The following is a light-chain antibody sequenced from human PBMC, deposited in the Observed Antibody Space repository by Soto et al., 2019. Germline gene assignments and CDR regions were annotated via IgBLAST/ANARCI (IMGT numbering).Light chain of an antibody. CDR2: EVS. CDR1: SSDVGGYNY. Sequence: QSVVTQPASVSGSPGQSITISCTGTSSDVGGYNYVSWYQQHPGKAPKLMIYEVSNRPSGVSNRFSGSKSGNTASLTISGLQAEDEADYYCSSYTSSSTLFGTGTKLTVL. CDR3: SSYTSSSTL. J-gene: IGLJ1*01. V-gene: IGLV2-14*01.